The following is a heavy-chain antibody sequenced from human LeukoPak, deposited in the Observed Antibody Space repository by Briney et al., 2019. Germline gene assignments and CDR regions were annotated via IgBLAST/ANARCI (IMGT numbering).Heavy chain of an antibody. J-gene: IGHJ4*02. V-gene: IGHV4-34*01. CDR2: INHSGST. CDR3: ARGLIYYDSSGYYYVSRTKTVYFDY. D-gene: IGHD3-22*01. CDR1: GGSFSGYY. Sequence: PSETLSLTCAVYGGSFSGYYWSWIRQPPGKGLEWMGEINHSGSTNYNPSLKSRGTISVDTSKNQFSLKLSSVTAADTAVYYCARGLIYYDSSGYYYVSRTKTVYFDYWGQGTLVTVSS.